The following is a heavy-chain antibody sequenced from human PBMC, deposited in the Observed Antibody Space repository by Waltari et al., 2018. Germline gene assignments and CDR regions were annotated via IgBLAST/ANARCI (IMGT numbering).Heavy chain of an antibody. D-gene: IGHD3-10*01. V-gene: IGHV4-59*13. CDR2: MYYSGST. J-gene: IGHJ4*02. CDR1: GASLTSYY. Sequence: QVQLQESGPGLVKPSETLSLTCTVSGASLTSYYWIWIRQPPGKGLEFIGYMYYSGSTNYNPSLKSRVAISVDTSKNQFSLKVSSVTAADTAVYYCARGEYYGSRTPDYWGQGTLITVSS. CDR3: ARGEYYGSRTPDY.